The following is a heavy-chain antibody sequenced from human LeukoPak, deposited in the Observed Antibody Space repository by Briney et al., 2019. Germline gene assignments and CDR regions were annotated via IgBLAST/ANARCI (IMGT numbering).Heavy chain of an antibody. CDR2: ISYDGSNK. D-gene: IGHD3-22*01. J-gene: IGHJ4*02. CDR1: GFTFSSYG. V-gene: IGHV3-30*18. CDR3: AKDLHYYDSSGYSSYFDY. Sequence: PGRSLRLPCAASGFTFSSYGMHWVRQAPGKGLEWVAVISYDGSNKYYADSVKGRFTISRDNSKNTLYLQMNSLRAEDTAVYYCAKDLHYYDSSGYSSYFDYWGQGTLVTVSS.